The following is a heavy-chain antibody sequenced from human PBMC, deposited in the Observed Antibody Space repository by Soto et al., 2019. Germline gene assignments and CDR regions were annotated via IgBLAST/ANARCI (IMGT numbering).Heavy chain of an antibody. Sequence: PSETLCLTCTVSGDSISPYYWSWIRQPPGKGLEWIGYIYYSGSTNYNPSLKSRVTISVDTSKNQFSLKLSSVTAADTAVYYCARLPDIVVGLFDYWGQGTLVTVSS. J-gene: IGHJ4*02. CDR1: GDSISPYY. CDR3: ARLPDIVVGLFDY. V-gene: IGHV4-59*08. D-gene: IGHD2-2*01. CDR2: IYYSGST.